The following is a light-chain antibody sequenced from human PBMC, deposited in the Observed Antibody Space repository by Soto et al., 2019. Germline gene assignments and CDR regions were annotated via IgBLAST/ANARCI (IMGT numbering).Light chain of an antibody. CDR2: GAS. CDR1: QSVSSN. CDR3: QQYNNWLWT. Sequence: ERVLIPSPAAPFVSPGERATLSCRASQSVSSNLAWYQQKPGQAPRLLIYGASTRATGIPARFSGSGSGTEFTLTISSLQSEDFAVYYCQQYNNWLWTFGQGTKVDIK. J-gene: IGKJ1*01. V-gene: IGKV3-15*01.